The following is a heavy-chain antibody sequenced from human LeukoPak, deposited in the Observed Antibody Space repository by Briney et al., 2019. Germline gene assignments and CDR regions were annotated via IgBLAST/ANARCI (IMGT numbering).Heavy chain of an antibody. CDR3: ARDRGLRGWGYYYYGMDV. CDR1: GGSISSSSYY. CDR2: IYYSGST. Sequence: PSETLSLTCTVSGGSISSSSYYWGWIRQPPGKGLEWIGSIYYSGSTYYNPSLKSRVTISVDRSKNQFSLKLSSVTAADTAVYYCARDRGLRGWGYYYYGMDVWGQGTTVTVSS. V-gene: IGHV4-39*07. J-gene: IGHJ6*02. D-gene: IGHD6-19*01.